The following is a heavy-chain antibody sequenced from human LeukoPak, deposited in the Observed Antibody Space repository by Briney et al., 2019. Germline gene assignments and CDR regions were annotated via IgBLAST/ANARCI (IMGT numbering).Heavy chain of an antibody. CDR2: MNPNSGNT. D-gene: IGHD3-10*01. Sequence: ASVKVSCKASGYTFTSYDINWVRQATGQGLEWMGWMNPNSGNTGYAQKFQGRVTMTRNTSISTAYMELSSLRSEDTAVYYCARGPGKSSDYYYYMDVWGKGTTVTVSS. V-gene: IGHV1-8*01. J-gene: IGHJ6*03. CDR1: GYTFTSYD. CDR3: ARGPGKSSDYYYYMDV.